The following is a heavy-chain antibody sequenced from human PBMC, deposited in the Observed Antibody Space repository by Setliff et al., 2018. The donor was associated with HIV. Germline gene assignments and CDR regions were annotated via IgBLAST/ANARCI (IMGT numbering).Heavy chain of an antibody. CDR3: ARDRAPNYCSGGSCYGDAFDI. CDR1: GYTFTNYA. D-gene: IGHD2-15*01. CDR2: INAGNGDT. V-gene: IGHV1-3*01. J-gene: IGHJ3*02. Sequence: ASVKVSCKASGYTFTNYAIHWVRQAPGQRLEWMGWINAGNGDTKYSQKFQGRVTITADKSTSTAYMELSSLRSEDTAVYYCARDRAPNYCSGGSCYGDAFDIWGQGTMVTVSS.